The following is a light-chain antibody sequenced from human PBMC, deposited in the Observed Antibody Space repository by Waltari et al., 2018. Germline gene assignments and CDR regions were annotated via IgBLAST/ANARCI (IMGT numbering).Light chain of an antibody. V-gene: IGLV2-23*02. CDR3: CSYSGDLSFGVV. Sequence: QSALTQPASVSGSPGQSITISCTGTSHDVGNYDLVSWYQQHPGKAPKLIIYEVTKRPSGFSNRFSGSNSGNTASLTISGLHTEDEGDYYCCSYSGDLSFGVVFGGGTKLTVL. CDR2: EVT. CDR1: SHDVGNYDL. J-gene: IGLJ2*01.